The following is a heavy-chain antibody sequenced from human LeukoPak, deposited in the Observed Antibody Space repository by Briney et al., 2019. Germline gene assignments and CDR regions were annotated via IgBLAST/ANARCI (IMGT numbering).Heavy chain of an antibody. V-gene: IGHV4-39*07. CDR3: ARMLAAAGHTYYYYGMDV. CDR1: GGSTSSSSFY. J-gene: IGHJ6*02. CDR2: ISYSGRT. Sequence: PSETLSLTCTVSGGSTSSSSFYWGWIRQPPGKGLECIGRISYSGRTYYNPSLKSRVTISVDTSKNQFSLKLSSVTAADTAVYYCARMLAAAGHTYYYYGMDVWGQGTTVTVSS. D-gene: IGHD6-13*01.